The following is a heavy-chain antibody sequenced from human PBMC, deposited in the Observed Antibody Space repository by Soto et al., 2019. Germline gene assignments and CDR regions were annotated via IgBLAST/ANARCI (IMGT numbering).Heavy chain of an antibody. CDR2: IRSKAYGGTT. CDR3: TRHPGIAVSY. D-gene: IGHD6-19*01. V-gene: IGHV3-49*04. Sequence: GGSLRLSCTASGFTFGDYVMSWVRRAPGKGLEWVGFIRSKAYGGTTEYAASVKGRVTISRDDSKSIAYLQMNSLKTEDTAVYYCTRHPGIAVSYWGQGTLVNGSS. CDR1: GFTFGDYV. J-gene: IGHJ4*02.